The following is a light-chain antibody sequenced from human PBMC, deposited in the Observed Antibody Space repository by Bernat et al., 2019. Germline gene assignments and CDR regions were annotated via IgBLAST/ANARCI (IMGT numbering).Light chain of an antibody. CDR2: LEGSGNY. Sequence: QPVLTQSSSASASLGSSVKLTCTLSSRHSSYIIAWHQQQPGKAPRYLMKLEGSGNYNKGSGVPDRFSGSSSGADRYLTISNLQSEDEADYYCETWDSNSRVCGGGTKLTVL. V-gene: IGLV4-60*03. J-gene: IGLJ3*02. CDR1: SRHSSYI. CDR3: ETWDSNSRV.